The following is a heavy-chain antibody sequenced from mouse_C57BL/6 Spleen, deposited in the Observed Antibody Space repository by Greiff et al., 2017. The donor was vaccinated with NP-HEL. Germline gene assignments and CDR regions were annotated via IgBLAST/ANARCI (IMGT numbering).Heavy chain of an antibody. CDR2: IYPGNSDT. CDR1: GYTFTSYW. D-gene: IGHD1-1*01. V-gene: IGHV1-5*01. CDR3: TRRGYYYGSSDWYFDV. J-gene: IGHJ1*03. Sequence: EVQLQQSGTVLARPGASVKMSCKTSGYTFTSYWMHWVKQRPGQGLEWIGAIYPGNSDTSYNQKFKGKAKLTAVTSASTAYMELSSLTNEDSAVYYCTRRGYYYGSSDWYFDVWGTGTTVTVSS.